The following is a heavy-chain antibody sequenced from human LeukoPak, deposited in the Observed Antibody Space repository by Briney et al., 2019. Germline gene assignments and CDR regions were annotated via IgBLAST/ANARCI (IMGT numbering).Heavy chain of an antibody. D-gene: IGHD6-13*01. CDR3: AREGHDSISWYWDY. V-gene: IGHV4-4*02. CDR1: GGSIKSNNW. CDR2: IYHSGST. J-gene: IGHJ4*02. Sequence: PSGTLSLTCAVSGGSIKSNNWWSWVRQPPGKGLEWIGEIYHSGSTNYNPSLESRVTVSVDKSKNQFSLDLSSVTAADTAVYYCAREGHDSISWYWDYWGQGTLVTVSS.